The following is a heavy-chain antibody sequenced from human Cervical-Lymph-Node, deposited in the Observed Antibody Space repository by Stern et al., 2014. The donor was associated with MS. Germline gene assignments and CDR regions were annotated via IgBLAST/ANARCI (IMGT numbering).Heavy chain of an antibody. Sequence: QVQLVQSGAEVKKLGASVKVSCKTSGYTFTSDDINWVRQDSGQGLEWMGWMNPDSGDTGYAQKFQGRLTITRDTSISTAYMELTTLRSEDTAVYYCTKAWDSWGQGTLVIVSS. J-gene: IGHJ4*02. CDR3: TKAWDS. CDR1: GYTFTSDD. CDR2: MNPDSGDT. V-gene: IGHV1-8*01.